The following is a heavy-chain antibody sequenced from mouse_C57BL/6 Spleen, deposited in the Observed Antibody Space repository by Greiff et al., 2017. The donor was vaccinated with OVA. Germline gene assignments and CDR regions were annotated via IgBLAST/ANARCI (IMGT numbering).Heavy chain of an antibody. D-gene: IGHD1-1*01. CDR1: GFSLTSYG. CDR3: ARNYYGSSYWYFDV. Sequence: VLLVESGPGLVAPSQSLSITCTVSGFSLTSYGVHWVRQPPGKGLEWLVVIWRDGSTTYNSAPNSRLSISKDNSKSQIFLKMNSRQTDDTAMYYYARNYYGSSYWYFDVWGTGTTVTVSS. CDR2: IWRDGST. V-gene: IGHV2-6*02. J-gene: IGHJ1*03.